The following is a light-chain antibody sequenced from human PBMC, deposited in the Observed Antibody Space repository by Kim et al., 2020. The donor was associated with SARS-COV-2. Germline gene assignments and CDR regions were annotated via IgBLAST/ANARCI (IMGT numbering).Light chain of an antibody. V-gene: IGLV3-21*04. Sequence: SYELTQPPSVSVAPGKTATITCGGDDIGTKSVHWYQQKPGQAPVLVIHSDSDRPSGIPERFSGSNSANTATLTLSRVEAGDEADYYCQVWDSRSDHRVFG. J-gene: IGLJ3*02. CDR2: SDS. CDR1: DIGTKS. CDR3: QVWDSRSDHRV.